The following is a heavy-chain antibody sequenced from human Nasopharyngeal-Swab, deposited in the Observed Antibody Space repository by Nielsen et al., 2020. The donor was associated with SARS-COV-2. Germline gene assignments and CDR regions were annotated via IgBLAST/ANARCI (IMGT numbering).Heavy chain of an antibody. Sequence: GSLRLSCAVYGGSFSGYYWSWIRQPPGKGLEWIGEINHSGSTNYNPSLKSRVTISVDTSKNQFSLKLSSVTAADTAVYYCASGPFGPGDSYYYYGLDVWGQGTTVTVSS. D-gene: IGHD3/OR15-3a*01. CDR1: GGSFSGYY. J-gene: IGHJ6*02. CDR2: INHSGST. V-gene: IGHV4-34*01. CDR3: ASGPFGPGDSYYYYGLDV.